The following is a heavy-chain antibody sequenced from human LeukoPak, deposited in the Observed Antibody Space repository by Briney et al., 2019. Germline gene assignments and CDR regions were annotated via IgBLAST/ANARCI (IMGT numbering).Heavy chain of an antibody. J-gene: IGHJ4*02. D-gene: IGHD3-10*01. CDR3: ARDARVLLWFGELFDY. V-gene: IGHV1-18*04. CDR2: ISAYNGNT. Sequence: ASVKVSCKASGYTFTSYGISCVRQAPGQGLEWMGWISAYNGNTNYAQKLQGRVTMTTDTSTSTAYMELRSLRSDDTAVYYCARDARVLLWFGELFDYWGQGTLVTASS. CDR1: GYTFTSYG.